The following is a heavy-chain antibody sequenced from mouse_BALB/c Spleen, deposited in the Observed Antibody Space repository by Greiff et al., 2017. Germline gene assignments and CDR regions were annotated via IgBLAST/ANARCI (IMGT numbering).Heavy chain of an antibody. Sequence: VQLQQSAAELARPGASVKMSCKASGYTFTSYTMHWVKQRPGQGLEWIGYINPSSGYTEYNQKFKDKTTLTADKSSSTAYMQLSSLTSEDSAVYYCARSGLRYAMDYWGQGTSVTVSS. V-gene: IGHV1-4*02. J-gene: IGHJ4*01. D-gene: IGHD1-1*01. CDR1: GYTFTSYT. CDR3: ARSGLRYAMDY. CDR2: INPSSGYT.